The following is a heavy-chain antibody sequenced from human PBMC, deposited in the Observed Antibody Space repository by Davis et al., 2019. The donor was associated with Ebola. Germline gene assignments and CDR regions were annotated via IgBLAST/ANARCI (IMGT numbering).Heavy chain of an antibody. CDR2: IWYDGSNK. D-gene: IGHD3-22*01. V-gene: IGHV3-33*01. CDR3: ARLSSGYRLDY. Sequence: PGGSLRLSCAASGFTFSSYGMHWVRQAPGKGLEWVAVIWYDGSNKYYADSVKGRFTISRDNSKNTLYLQMNSLRAEDTAVYYCARLSSGYRLDYWGQGTLVTVSS. CDR1: GFTFSSYG. J-gene: IGHJ4*02.